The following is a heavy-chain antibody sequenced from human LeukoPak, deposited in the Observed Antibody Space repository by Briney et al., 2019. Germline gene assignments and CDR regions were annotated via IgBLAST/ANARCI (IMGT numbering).Heavy chain of an antibody. CDR1: GSTFSDYY. CDR2: VSSSGSTI. CDR3: ARDPAYFDRHRGDAFDI. J-gene: IGHJ3*02. D-gene: IGHD3-9*01. Sequence: GGSLRLSCAASGSTFSDYYMSWIRQAPGKGLEWVSYVSSSGSTIYYADSVKGRFTISRDNAKNSLYLQMNSLRAEDTAVYYCARDPAYFDRHRGDAFDIWGQGTMVTVSS. V-gene: IGHV3-11*01.